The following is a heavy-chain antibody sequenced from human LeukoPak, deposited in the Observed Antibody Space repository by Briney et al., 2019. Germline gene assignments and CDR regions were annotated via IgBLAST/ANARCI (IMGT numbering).Heavy chain of an antibody. CDR3: ARNVEVSTVTTADY. V-gene: IGHV3-30*04. CDR1: GFTFSSYS. CDR2: ISYDGSNK. D-gene: IGHD4-11*01. J-gene: IGHJ4*02. Sequence: GESLRLSCAASGFTFSSYSMHWVRQAPGKGLEWVAVISYDGSNKYYPDSVKGRFTISRDNSKNTLYLQMNSLRGEDTAVYYCARNVEVSTVTTADYWGQGTLVTVSS.